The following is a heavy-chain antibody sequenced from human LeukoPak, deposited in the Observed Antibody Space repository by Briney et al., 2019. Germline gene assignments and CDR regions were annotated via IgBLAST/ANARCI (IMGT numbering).Heavy chain of an antibody. V-gene: IGHV4-34*01. CDR3: ARGPAKEVVIHDFDY. D-gene: IGHD3-22*01. J-gene: IGHJ4*02. Sequence: PSETLSLTCAVYGGSFSGYYWSWIRQPPGKGLEWIGEINHSGSTNYNPSLKSRVTISVDTSKNQFSLKLSSVTAADTAVYYCARGPAKEVVIHDFDYWGQGTLVTVSS. CDR1: GGSFSGYY. CDR2: INHSGST.